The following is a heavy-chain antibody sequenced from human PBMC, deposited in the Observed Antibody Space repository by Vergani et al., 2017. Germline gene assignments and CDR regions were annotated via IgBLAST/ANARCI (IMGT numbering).Heavy chain of an antibody. V-gene: IGHV1-46*03. J-gene: IGHJ4*02. Sequence: QVLLVQSGAEVKKPGASVRVSCKTSGYTFTNYYIHWVRQAPGQGLEWMGIINPSGGSTTYAQQFQGRLTMTRDTSTSTVYMDLSNLRSEDTAVYYCARPHGDLLPPDPRRLYYWVQGTLVTVSS. CDR2: INPSGGST. CDR3: ARPHGDLLPPDPRRLYY. CDR1: GYTFTNYY.